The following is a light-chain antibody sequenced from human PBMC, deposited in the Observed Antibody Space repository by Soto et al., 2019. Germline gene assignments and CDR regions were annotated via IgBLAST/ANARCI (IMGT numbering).Light chain of an antibody. J-gene: IGKJ1*01. Sequence: EIVMTQSPLTLPVTPGEPSSISCSSSLSLLYNNTYNYLDWYVQKPGQPPQLLIYFGSNRAPGVPDRFSGSGSDTYFTLEISRVEADDVGVYYCMQPLENFRTFGQGTKVDIK. CDR1: LSLLYNNTYNY. CDR3: MQPLENFRT. V-gene: IGKV2-28*01. CDR2: FGS.